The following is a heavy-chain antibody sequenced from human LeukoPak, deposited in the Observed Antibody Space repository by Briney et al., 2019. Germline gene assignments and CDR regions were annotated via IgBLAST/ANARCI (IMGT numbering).Heavy chain of an antibody. V-gene: IGHV1-69*02. D-gene: IGHD6-13*01. CDR3: ASQGPSSSCDY. CDR2: IIPILGIA. J-gene: IGHJ4*02. Sequence: SVKVSCKASGGTFSRYTISWVRHAPGQGLEWVGRIIPILGIANYAQNFQGRVTITADKSTSTAYMELSSLTSEDTAVYFCASQGPSSSCDYWGQGTLVTVSS. CDR1: GGTFSRYT.